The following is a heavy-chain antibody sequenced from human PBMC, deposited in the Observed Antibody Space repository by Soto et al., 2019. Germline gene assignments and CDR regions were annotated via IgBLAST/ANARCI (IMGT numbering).Heavy chain of an antibody. Sequence: PGGSLRLSCAASGFTFSSYAMSWVRQAPGKGLEWVSAISGSGGSTYYADSVKGRFTISRDNSKNTLYLQMNSLRAEDTAVYYCAKTPGNYDFWSGYYGLFDYWGQGTLVTVSS. CDR2: ISGSGGST. CDR3: AKTPGNYDFWSGYYGLFDY. J-gene: IGHJ4*02. V-gene: IGHV3-23*01. CDR1: GFTFSSYA. D-gene: IGHD3-3*01.